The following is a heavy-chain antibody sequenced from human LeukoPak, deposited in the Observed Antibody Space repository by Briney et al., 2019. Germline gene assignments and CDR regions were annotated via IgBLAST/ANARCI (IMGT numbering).Heavy chain of an antibody. CDR2: ISGSGGST. V-gene: IGHV3-23*01. CDR3: GKPTKFWLIQGDGVDV. J-gene: IGHJ6*02. Sequence: GGSLRLSCAASGFTFSSYAMSWVRQAPGEGLEWVSAISGSGGSTYYADSVKGRFTISRDNSMNTLYLQMSSLRADDTAVYYCGKPTKFWLIQGDGVDVWGQGTTVTVSS. CDR1: GFTFSSYA. D-gene: IGHD6-19*01.